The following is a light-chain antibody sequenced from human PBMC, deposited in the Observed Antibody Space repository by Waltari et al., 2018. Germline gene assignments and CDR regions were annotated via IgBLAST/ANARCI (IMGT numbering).Light chain of an antibody. CDR1: SGDVGGYNY. CDR3: NSFAGSNTHV. Sequence: QSALTQPPSASGSPGQSVTISCTGTSGDVGGYNYVSWYQQHPGKTPKLIIYEVTKRPSGVTDRFSGSKSGNTASLTVSGLQAEDEADYYCNSFAGSNTHVFGTGTKVTVL. V-gene: IGLV2-8*01. CDR2: EVT. J-gene: IGLJ1*01.